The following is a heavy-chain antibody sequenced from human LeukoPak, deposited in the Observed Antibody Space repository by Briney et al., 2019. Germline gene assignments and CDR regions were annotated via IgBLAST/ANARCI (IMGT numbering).Heavy chain of an antibody. J-gene: IGHJ4*02. CDR3: ARGSYTGFDLYFDS. Sequence: GRSLRLSCAASGFNFSTQEMAWVRQAPGKGLEWVSYISKDGRTIYYADSVKGRFTISRDNTRNSLFLQLSSLSADDTAFYYCARGSYTGFDLYFDSWGQGTLVTISS. D-gene: IGHD5-12*01. CDR1: GFNFSTQE. V-gene: IGHV3-48*03. CDR2: ISKDGRTI.